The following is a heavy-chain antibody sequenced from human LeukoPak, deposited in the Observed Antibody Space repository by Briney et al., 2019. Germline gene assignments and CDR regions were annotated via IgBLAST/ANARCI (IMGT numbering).Heavy chain of an antibody. D-gene: IGHD5-24*01. CDR2: ISYDGSNK. CDR3: AKALEMADY. V-gene: IGHV3-30*18. J-gene: IGHJ4*02. CDR1: GFTFSSYS. Sequence: GGSLRLSCAASGFTFSSYSMNWVRQAPGKGLEWVAVISYDGSNKYYADSVKGRFTISRDNSKTTLYLQMNSLRAEDTAVYYCAKALEMADYWGQGTLVTVSP.